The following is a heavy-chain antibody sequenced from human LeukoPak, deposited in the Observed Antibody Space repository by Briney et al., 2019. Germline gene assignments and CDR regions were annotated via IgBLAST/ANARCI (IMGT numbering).Heavy chain of an antibody. J-gene: IGHJ5*02. CDR1: GYTFTGYY. CDR3: AREGIAGNWFDP. Sequence: ASVKVSCKASGYTFTGYYMQWVRQAPGQGLEWMGWISPNSGGTNYAQKFQGRVTMTRDTSVSTAYMELTRLRSDDTAVYYCAREGIAGNWFDPWGQGTLVTVSS. V-gene: IGHV1-2*02. D-gene: IGHD6-13*01. CDR2: ISPNSGGT.